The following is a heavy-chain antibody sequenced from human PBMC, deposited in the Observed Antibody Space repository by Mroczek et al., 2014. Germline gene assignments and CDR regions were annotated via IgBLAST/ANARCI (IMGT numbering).Heavy chain of an antibody. CDR2: INHSGST. CDR3: ARWRSYCSSTSCRDAFDI. CDR1: GGSFSGYY. D-gene: IGHD2-2*01. V-gene: IGHV4-34*01. Sequence: QVQLQESGAGLLKPSETLSLTCAVYGGSFSGYYWSWIRQPPGKGLEWIGEINHSGSTNYNPSLKSRVTISVDTSKNQFSLKLSSVTAADTAVYYCARWRSYCSSTSCRDAFDIWGQGTMVTVSS. J-gene: IGHJ3*02.